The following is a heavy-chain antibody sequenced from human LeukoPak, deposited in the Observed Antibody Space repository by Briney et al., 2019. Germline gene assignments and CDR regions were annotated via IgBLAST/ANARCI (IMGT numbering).Heavy chain of an antibody. J-gene: IGHJ4*02. CDR3: ATYDILTGFDY. CDR1: GYTFTGYD. D-gene: IGHD3-9*01. V-gene: IGHV1-69*13. Sequence: SVKVSCKASGYTFTGYDMHWVRQAPGQGLEWMGGISPLLGASNHTQKFQDRVRITADESASTAYMELSNLRSADTAVYYCATYDILTGFDYWGQGTLVTVSS. CDR2: ISPLLGAS.